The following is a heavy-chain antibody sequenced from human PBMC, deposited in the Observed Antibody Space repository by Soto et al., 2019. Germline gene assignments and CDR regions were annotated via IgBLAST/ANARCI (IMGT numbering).Heavy chain of an antibody. CDR3: ARGSGYESDRVDY. CDR1: GFTFISYA. Sequence: GGSLRLSCAASGFTFISYAMHWVLQAPGKGLEWVAVISYDGSKKYYADSVKGRFTISRDNYKNTLYLQMNSLRAEDTAVYYCARGSGYESDRVDYWGQGTMVTVSS. J-gene: IGHJ4*02. CDR2: ISYDGSKK. V-gene: IGHV3-30-3*01. D-gene: IGHD5-12*01.